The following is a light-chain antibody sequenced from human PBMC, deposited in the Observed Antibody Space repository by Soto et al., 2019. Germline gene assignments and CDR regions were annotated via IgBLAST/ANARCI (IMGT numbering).Light chain of an antibody. Sequence: AIQMTQSPSSLSASVGDRVTITCRASQGIRNDLDWFQQKPGKAPKLLIYAASNLQSGVPARFSGSGSGTDFTLTISSLQPEDSATYYCQHLNCYPHITFGQGTRLEIK. CDR2: AAS. V-gene: IGKV1-6*01. CDR3: QHLNCYPHIT. J-gene: IGKJ5*01. CDR1: QGIRND.